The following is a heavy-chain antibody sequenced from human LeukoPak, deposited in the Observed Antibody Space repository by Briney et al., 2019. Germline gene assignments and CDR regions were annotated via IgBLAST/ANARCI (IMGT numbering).Heavy chain of an antibody. J-gene: IGHJ4*02. V-gene: IGHV1-8*01. D-gene: IGHD3-16*02. CDR1: GYSFTSYG. CDR2: MNPNSGNT. Sequence: ASVKVSCKASGYSFTSYGINWVRQATGQGLEWMGWMNPNSGNTGYAQKFQGRVTMTRNTSISTAYMELSSLRSEDTAVYYCARVGPFYVWGSYRPRVFDYWGQGTLVTVSS. CDR3: ARVGPFYVWGSYRPRVFDY.